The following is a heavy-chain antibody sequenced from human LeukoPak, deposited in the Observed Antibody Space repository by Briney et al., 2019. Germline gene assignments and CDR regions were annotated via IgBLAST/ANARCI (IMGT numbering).Heavy chain of an antibody. CDR2: IYYSGST. J-gene: IGHJ4*02. D-gene: IGHD4-17*01. V-gene: IGHV4-39*01. Sequence: SETLSLTCTVSGGSISSSSYYWGWIRQPPGKGLEWIGSIYYSGSTYYNPPLKSRVTISVDTSKNQFSLKLSSVTAADTAVYYCARLRRYYFDYWGQGTLVTVSS. CDR3: ARLRRYYFDY. CDR1: GGSISSSSYY.